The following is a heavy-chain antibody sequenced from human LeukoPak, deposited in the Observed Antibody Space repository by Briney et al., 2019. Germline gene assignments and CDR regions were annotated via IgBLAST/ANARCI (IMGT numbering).Heavy chain of an antibody. Sequence: PGGSLRLSCAASGFTLSTCGMHWVRQAPGKGLEWVAMISHDGNSKQYADFAKGRFTISRDNAKNSLYLQMNSLRAEDTAVYYCARTTYDYVWGSYPPDYWGQGTLVTVSS. CDR1: GFTLSTCG. CDR2: ISHDGNSK. D-gene: IGHD3-16*02. CDR3: ARTTYDYVWGSYPPDY. V-gene: IGHV3-30*03. J-gene: IGHJ4*02.